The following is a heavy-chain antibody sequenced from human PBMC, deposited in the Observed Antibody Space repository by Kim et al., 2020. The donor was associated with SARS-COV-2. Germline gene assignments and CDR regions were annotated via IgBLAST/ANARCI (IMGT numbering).Heavy chain of an antibody. J-gene: IGHJ5*02. V-gene: IGHV3-30-3*01. CDR1: GFTFSSCA. CDR3: PLVP. Sequence: GGSLRLSCAASGFTFSSCAMHWVRQAPGKGLEWVAVISYDGSNKNYADSVKGRFTISRDNSKNTLYLQMNSLRASASAPTLFPLVPW. CDR2: ISYDGSNK. D-gene: IGHD3-3*01.